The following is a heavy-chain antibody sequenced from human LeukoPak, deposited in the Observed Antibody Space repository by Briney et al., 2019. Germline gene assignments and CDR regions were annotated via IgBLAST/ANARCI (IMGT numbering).Heavy chain of an antibody. CDR1: GGSISSYY. J-gene: IGHJ6*03. Sequence: SETLSLTCTVSGGSISSYYWSWIRQPAGKGLEWIGRIYTSGSTNYNPSLKSRVTMSVDTSKNQFSLKLSSVTAADTAVYYCARDKLVGATTSYYMDVWGKGTTVTVSS. D-gene: IGHD1-26*01. V-gene: IGHV4-4*07. CDR3: ARDKLVGATTSYYMDV. CDR2: IYTSGST.